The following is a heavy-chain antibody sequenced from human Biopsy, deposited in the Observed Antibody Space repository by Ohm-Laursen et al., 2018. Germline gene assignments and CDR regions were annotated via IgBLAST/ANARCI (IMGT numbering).Heavy chain of an antibody. V-gene: IGHV1-2*02. Sequence: SVKVSCKASGYTFTGYHVNWVRQAPGHGLERMGWINAKTGDTNYAQKFQGRVTMTRDTSISTAYVDLSSLRSDDTAVYYCTRGGYYYDSLAYYYWFDPWGQGTLVTVSS. CDR3: TRGGYYYDSLAYYYWFDP. CDR2: INAKTGDT. D-gene: IGHD3-22*01. CDR1: GYTFTGYH. J-gene: IGHJ5*02.